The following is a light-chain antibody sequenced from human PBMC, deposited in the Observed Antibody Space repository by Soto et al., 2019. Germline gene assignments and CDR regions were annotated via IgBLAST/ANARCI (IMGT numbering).Light chain of an antibody. V-gene: IGKV1-27*01. J-gene: IGKJ4*01. CDR1: QDIGTF. Sequence: DIQMTQSPSSLSASVGDRVTITCRASQDIGTFLAWYQQKPGKVPKLLIFAASTLQSGVPSRFSGSGSRTDFTLAISSLQPEDFATYYCQRYNSVFSLTFGGGTKVQIK. CDR3: QRYNSVFSLT. CDR2: AAS.